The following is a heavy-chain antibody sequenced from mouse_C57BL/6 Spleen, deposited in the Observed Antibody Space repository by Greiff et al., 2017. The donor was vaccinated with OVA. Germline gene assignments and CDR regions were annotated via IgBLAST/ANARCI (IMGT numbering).Heavy chain of an antibody. CDR1: GFTFSDYG. J-gene: IGHJ2*01. Sequence: EVKLVESGGGLVKPGGSLKLSCAASGFTFSDYGLHWVRPAPEKGLAWVAYISSGSSTIYYADTVQGRFTISRDNAKNTLFLQMTSLRSEDTAMYYCARRLYGSSGYYFDYWGQGTTLTVSS. CDR2: ISSGSSTI. D-gene: IGHD1-1*01. V-gene: IGHV5-17*01. CDR3: ARRLYGSSGYYFDY.